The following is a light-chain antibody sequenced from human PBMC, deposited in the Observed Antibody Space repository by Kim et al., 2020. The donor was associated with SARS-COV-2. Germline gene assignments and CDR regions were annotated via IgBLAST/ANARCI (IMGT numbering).Light chain of an antibody. J-gene: IGLJ3*02. Sequence: QAVVTQESSLTVSPGGTVTLTCASSTGAVTSNYHPSWFHQKPGQAPRSLIYDTNNKNSWTPARFSGSLLGGKVALTLSGVQPEDEAVYYCLLFYGGAWVFGGGTKLTVL. CDR3: LLFYGGAWV. V-gene: IGLV7-43*01. CDR2: DTN. CDR1: TGAVTSNYH.